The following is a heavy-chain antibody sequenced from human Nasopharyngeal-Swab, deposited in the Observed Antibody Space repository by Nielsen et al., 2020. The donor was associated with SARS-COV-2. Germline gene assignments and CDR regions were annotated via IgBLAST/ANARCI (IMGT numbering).Heavy chain of an antibody. V-gene: IGHV3-23*01. CDR1: GFTFSSYA. CDR3: AKDLGVESPLWFDY. CDR2: ISGSGVST. D-gene: IGHD4-23*01. J-gene: IGHJ4*02. Sequence: GESLKISCPASGFTFSSYAMSWVRQAPGKGLEWVSEISGSGVSTYYAESVKGRFTISRDNSKNTLYLQMSSLRAEDTAIYYCAKDLGVESPLWFDYWGQGTLLTVSS.